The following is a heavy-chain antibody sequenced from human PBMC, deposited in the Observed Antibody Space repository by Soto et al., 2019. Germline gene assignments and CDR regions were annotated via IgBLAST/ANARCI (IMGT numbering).Heavy chain of an antibody. CDR3: ARTEVMAEQFRYLGGWFDP. V-gene: IGHV4-30-4*02. J-gene: IGHJ5*02. CDR2: IYYSGST. Sequence: PSYSLSLSCTVSGGSISSGDYYWRWIRQPPGKGLEWIGYIYYSGSTYYNPSLKSRVTISVDTSKNQFSLKLSSVTAADTAVYYCARTEVMAEQFRYLGGWFDPWGQPTLVTVSS. CDR1: GGSISSGDYY. D-gene: IGHD3-9*01.